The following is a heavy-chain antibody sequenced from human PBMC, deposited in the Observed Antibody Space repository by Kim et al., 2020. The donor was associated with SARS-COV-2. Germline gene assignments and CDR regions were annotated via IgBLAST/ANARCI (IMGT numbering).Heavy chain of an antibody. V-gene: IGHV3-73*01. D-gene: IGHD1-7*01. Sequence: GGSLRLSCAASGFTVSGSAIHLVRQAFGKGLEWACRIIIKAYSYATTYPTSVKGRFTIARNDSKNTAYLQMNSLKTEDTAVYYCNSVPGTTLAFWDAFDIWGHGTLVTGSS. CDR2: IIIKAYSYAT. CDR3: NSVPGTTLAFWDAFDI. CDR1: GFTVSGSA. J-gene: IGHJ3*02.